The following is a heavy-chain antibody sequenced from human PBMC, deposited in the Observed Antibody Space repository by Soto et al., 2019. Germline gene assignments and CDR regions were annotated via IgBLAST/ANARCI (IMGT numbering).Heavy chain of an antibody. CDR1: GYTFTSYY. D-gene: IGHD2-8*01. CDR2: INPSGSST. J-gene: IGHJ3*02. CDR3: AIVKLCTNGVCPHYDAFDI. Sequence: ASVKVSCKASGYTFTSYYVHWVRQTPGQGIERIGIINPSGSSTSYAQKFQGRVTMTRDTSTSTVYMELSSLRSEDTAVYYCAIVKLCTNGVCPHYDAFDIWGQGTMVTVSS. V-gene: IGHV1-46*03.